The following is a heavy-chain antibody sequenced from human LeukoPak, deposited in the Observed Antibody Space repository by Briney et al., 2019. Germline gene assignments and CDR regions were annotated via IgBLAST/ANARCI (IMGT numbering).Heavy chain of an antibody. Sequence: SETLSLTCTVSGVSISSGGYSWNWHRQPPGKGLEWLGYISHSGSTYYNSSLKSRVIISADRSKNQFSLKLSSVTAADTAVYYCAKGYFYGSGSYCQPFDYWGQGTLVTVSS. V-gene: IGHV4-30-2*01. CDR1: GVSISSGGYS. D-gene: IGHD3-10*01. J-gene: IGHJ4*02. CDR2: ISHSGST. CDR3: AKGYFYGSGSYCQPFDY.